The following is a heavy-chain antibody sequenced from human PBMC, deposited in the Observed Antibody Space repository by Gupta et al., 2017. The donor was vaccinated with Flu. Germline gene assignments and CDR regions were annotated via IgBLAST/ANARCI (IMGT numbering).Heavy chain of an antibody. Sequence: FNNYGMVWVRQAPGTGLEWVSSISSTSTYIYYADSLRGRVTISRDNAKNTLYLQMNSLGAEDTAMDYCAKIPVAGNWYFDLWGRGTRGTVSS. CDR3: AKIPVAGNWYFDL. CDR1: FNNYG. CDR2: ISSTSTYI. D-gene: IGHD6-19*01. V-gene: IGHV3-21*06. J-gene: IGHJ2*01.